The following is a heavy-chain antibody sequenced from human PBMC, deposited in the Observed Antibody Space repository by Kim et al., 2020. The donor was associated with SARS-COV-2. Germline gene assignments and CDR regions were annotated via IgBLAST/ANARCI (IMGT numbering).Heavy chain of an antibody. J-gene: IGHJ3*02. D-gene: IGHD6-19*01. Sequence: GESLKISCKASGYTFTNYWIGWVRQMPGKALEWRGIIYPGDSDARYSPSFRGQVTISVDKSITTAYLQWTSLKASDTAMYYCARDDSGWERAFDIWGQGTMVTVSS. CDR3: ARDDSGWERAFDI. V-gene: IGHV5-51*01. CDR2: IYPGDSDA. CDR1: GYTFTNYW.